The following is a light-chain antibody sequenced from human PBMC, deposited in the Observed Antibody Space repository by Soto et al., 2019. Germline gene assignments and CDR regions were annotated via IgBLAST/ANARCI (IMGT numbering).Light chain of an antibody. CDR1: QSISSY. J-gene: IGKJ1*01. CDR3: EQYWSSWR. V-gene: IGKV1-39*01. Sequence: MYQSPSSLSASVGDRVTIGCRASQSISSYLNGYQQKPGKAPKLLIYAASSLQSGVPSRFSGSGSGTEFTLTISSLQTDDFASYYCEQYWSSWRFGQGTKV. CDR2: AAS.